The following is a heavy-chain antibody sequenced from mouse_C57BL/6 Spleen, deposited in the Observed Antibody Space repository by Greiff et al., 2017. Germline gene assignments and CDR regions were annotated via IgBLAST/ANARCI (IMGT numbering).Heavy chain of an antibody. CDR2: LNPNNGGT. CDR1: GYTFTDYN. D-gene: IGHD2-10*02. Sequence: VQLKESGPALVKPGASVKIPCKASGYTFTDYNMDWVKQSHGKSLEWIGDLNPNNGGTIYNQKFKGKATLTVDKSSSTAYMALRSLTSEDTAVDYCARRGYGNWDFDVWGTGTTVTGSA. CDR3: ARRGYGNWDFDV. V-gene: IGHV1-18*01. J-gene: IGHJ1*03.